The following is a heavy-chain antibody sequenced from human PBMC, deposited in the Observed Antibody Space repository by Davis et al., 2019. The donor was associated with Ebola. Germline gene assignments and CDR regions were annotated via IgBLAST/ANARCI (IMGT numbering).Heavy chain of an antibody. V-gene: IGHV4-39*01. D-gene: IGHD3-3*01. CDR1: GGSISSYY. CDR3: ARPNFGVVVGGWFDP. Sequence: MPSETLSLTCTVSGGSISSYYWSWIRQPPGKGLEWIGSIYYSGSTYYNPSLKSRVTISVDTSKNQFSLKLSSVTAADTAVYYCARPNFGVVVGGWFDPWGQGTLVTVSS. CDR2: IYYSGST. J-gene: IGHJ5*02.